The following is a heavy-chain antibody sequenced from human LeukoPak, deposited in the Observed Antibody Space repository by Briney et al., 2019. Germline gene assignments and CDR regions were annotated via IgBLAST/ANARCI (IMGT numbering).Heavy chain of an antibody. CDR2: IRYDGSNK. CDR3: AKVVVPAAIRSYYFDY. J-gene: IGHJ4*02. CDR1: GFTFSSYG. Sequence: GGSLRLSCAASGFTFSSYGMHWVRQAPGKGLEWVAFIRYDGSNKYYADSVEGRFTISRDNSKNTLYLQMNSLRAEDTAVYYCAKVVVPAAIRSYYFDYWGQGTLVTVSS. D-gene: IGHD2-2*01. V-gene: IGHV3-30*02.